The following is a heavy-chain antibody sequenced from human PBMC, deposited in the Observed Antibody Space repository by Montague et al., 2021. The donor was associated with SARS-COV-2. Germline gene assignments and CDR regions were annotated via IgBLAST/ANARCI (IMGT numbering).Heavy chain of an antibody. CDR2: IYYSGST. J-gene: IGHJ5*02. CDR1: GGSISSSSYY. CDR3: ARQKIEITIFGVVGARWFDP. Sequence: SETLSLTCTVSGGSISSSSYYWGWIRQPPGKGLEWIGSIYYSGSTYHNPSLKSRVTISVDTSKNQFSLKLSSVTAADTAVYYCARQKIEITIFGVVGARWFDPWGQGTLVTVSS. D-gene: IGHD3-3*01. V-gene: IGHV4-39*01.